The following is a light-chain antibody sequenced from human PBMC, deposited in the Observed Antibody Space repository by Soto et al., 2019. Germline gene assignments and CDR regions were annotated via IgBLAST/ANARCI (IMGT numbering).Light chain of an antibody. CDR2: EAS. J-gene: IGKJ1*01. Sequence: DIQMTQSPSTLSASVGDRVTITCRASQSISDSLACYQQKPGKAPKVLIYEASSLKSGVPSRFSGSRSGTEYTLAISSLQPDDFATYYCQQYNGYWTFGQGTKVEIK. V-gene: IGKV1-5*03. CDR1: QSISDS. CDR3: QQYNGYWT.